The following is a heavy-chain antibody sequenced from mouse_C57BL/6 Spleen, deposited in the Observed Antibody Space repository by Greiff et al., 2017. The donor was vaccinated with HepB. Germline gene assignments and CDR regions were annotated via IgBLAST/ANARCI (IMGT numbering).Heavy chain of an antibody. CDR1: GYTFTNYW. D-gene: IGHD2-4*01. Sequence: QVQLQQSGAELVRPGTSVKMSCKASGYTFTNYWIGWAKQRPGHGLEWIGDIYPGGGYTNYNEKFKGKATLTADKSSSTAYMQFSSLTSEDSAIYYWAREGAPYEYDGRRRYFDYWGQGTTLTVSS. V-gene: IGHV1-63*01. CDR3: AREGAPYEYDGRRRYFDY. CDR2: IYPGGGYT. J-gene: IGHJ2*01.